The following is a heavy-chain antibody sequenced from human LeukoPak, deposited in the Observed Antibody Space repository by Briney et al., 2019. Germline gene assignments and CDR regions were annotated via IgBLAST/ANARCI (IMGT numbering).Heavy chain of an antibody. CDR2: ISGSGGST. CDR1: GFTFSNYG. V-gene: IGHV3-23*01. CDR3: ARKNGLDY. Sequence: GGSLRLSCAASGFTFSNYGLSWVRQAPGKGLEWVSAISGSGGSTYYADSVKGRFTISRDNSKNSLYLQMNSLRAEDTAVYYCARKNGLDYWGQGTLVTVSS. J-gene: IGHJ4*02.